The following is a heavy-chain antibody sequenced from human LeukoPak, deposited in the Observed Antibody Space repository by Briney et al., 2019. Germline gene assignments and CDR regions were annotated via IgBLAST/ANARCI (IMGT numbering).Heavy chain of an antibody. D-gene: IGHD3-3*01. J-gene: IGHJ4*02. CDR3: ARDPAKFWSGHDY. CDR1: GFTFSSYA. CDR2: ISGTGGST. V-gene: IGHV3-23*01. Sequence: GGSLRLSCAASGFTFSSYAMSWVRQAPGKGLEWVSAISGTGGSTYYADSVKGRFTISRDNSKNTLYLQMNSLRADDTGVYYCARDPAKFWSGHDYWGQGTLVTVSS.